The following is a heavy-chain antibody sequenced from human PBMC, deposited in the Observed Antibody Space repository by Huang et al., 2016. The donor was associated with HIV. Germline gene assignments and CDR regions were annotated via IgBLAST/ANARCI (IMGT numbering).Heavy chain of an antibody. CDR2: IYSGGTT. J-gene: IGHJ4*02. D-gene: IGHD2-8*02. CDR3: AKEGDTGAALGY. CDR1: GFTVSTNY. V-gene: IGHV3-53*01. Sequence: EVQLVESGGGLIQPGGSLKRSCAASGFTVSTNYMTWVRQAPGKGREWVSLIYSGGTTYYADSVKGRFTSSRDDSENTLYLHMTSLRAGDTAVYYCAKEGDTGAALGYWGQGTLVTVS.